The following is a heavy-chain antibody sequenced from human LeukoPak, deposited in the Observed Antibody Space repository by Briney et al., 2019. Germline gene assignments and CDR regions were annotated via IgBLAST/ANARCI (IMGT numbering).Heavy chain of an antibody. J-gene: IGHJ5*02. D-gene: IGHD3-3*01. Sequence: SETLSLTCTVSGGSISSSNYCWGWIRQPPGKGLEWIGSMYYSGSTYYNPSLKSRVTISVDTSNNRFSLKLTSVTAADTAVYYCAERARITIFGVVKRQGDWFDPWGQGTLVTVSS. CDR3: AERARITIFGVVKRQGDWFDP. CDR1: GGSISSSNYC. V-gene: IGHV4-39*07. CDR2: MYYSGST.